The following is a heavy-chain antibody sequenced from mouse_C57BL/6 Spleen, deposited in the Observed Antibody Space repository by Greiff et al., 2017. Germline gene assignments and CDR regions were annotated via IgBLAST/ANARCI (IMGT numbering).Heavy chain of an antibody. CDR1: GYTFTSYW. CDR2: IDPNSGGT. D-gene: IGHD1-1*01. V-gene: IGHV1-72*01. Sequence: QVQLQQSGAELVKPGASVKLSCTASGYTFTSYWMHWVKQRPGRGLEWIGRIDPNSGGTKYNEKFKSKATLTVDKPSSTAYMQLSSLTSEDSAVYYCARGYYYGSSYDYAMYYWGQGTSVTVSS. CDR3: ARGYYYGSSYDYAMYY. J-gene: IGHJ4*01.